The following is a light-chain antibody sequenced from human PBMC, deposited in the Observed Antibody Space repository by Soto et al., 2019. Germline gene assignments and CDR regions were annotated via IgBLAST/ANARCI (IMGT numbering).Light chain of an antibody. J-gene: IGLJ2*01. CDR3: QSYDGSRSVVV. V-gene: IGLV2-23*02. CDR1: GSDVGGYKF. CDR2: EVT. Sequence: QSALTQPASVSGSPGQSITISCTGSGSDVGGYKFVSWYQQHPGKVPRLMIYEVTERPSGVSNRFSGSRSGNTASLTISGLQAEDEADYYCQSYDGSRSVVVFGGGTKVTVL.